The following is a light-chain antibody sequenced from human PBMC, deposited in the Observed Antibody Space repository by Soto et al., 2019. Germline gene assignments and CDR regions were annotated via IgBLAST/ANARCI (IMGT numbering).Light chain of an antibody. J-gene: IGLJ3*02. CDR2: DVS. Sequence: QSALTQPRSVSGSPGQSVTISCTGTSSDVGGYNYVSWYQQHPGKAPKLIIYDVSKRPSGVPDRFSGSKSGNTASLTISGLQAEDEPDYYCCSYAGSYSWVFGGGTKLTVL. CDR1: SSDVGGYNY. V-gene: IGLV2-11*01. CDR3: CSYAGSYSWV.